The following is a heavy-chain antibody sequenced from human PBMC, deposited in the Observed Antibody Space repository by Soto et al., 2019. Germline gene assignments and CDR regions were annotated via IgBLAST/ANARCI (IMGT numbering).Heavy chain of an antibody. CDR1: RFTFGCYA. CDR2: ITGNAANT. D-gene: IGHD2-21*02. CDR3: AKAARDCGGDCYSSYFDS. Sequence: PGGSLRLSCSASRFTFGCYAMSWVRQAPGKGLEWVSGITGNAANTVYADSVEGRLTISRDNSKNALYLQLNSLRAEDTAVYFCAKAARDCGGDCYSSYFDSWGQGALVTVSS. J-gene: IGHJ4*02. V-gene: IGHV3-23*01.